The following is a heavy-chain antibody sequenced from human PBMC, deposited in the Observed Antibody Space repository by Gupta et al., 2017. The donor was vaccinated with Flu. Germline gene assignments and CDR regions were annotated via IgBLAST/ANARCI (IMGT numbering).Heavy chain of an antibody. CDR1: GGAISNRSYY. D-gene: IGHD5-12*01. CDR2: SYYSGTS. J-gene: IGHJ4*02. CDR3: ARLNIDTRHSTFDL. V-gene: IGHV4-39*01. Sequence: QQQLQESGQGLVEPSETLSLSCNVSGGAISNRSYYWVWIRQPPGKGLEWIGSSYYSGTSHYNLSLKSRVTISADTSRNQFSLRLDSVTAADTAVYYCARLNIDTRHSTFDLWGQGTLVTVSS.